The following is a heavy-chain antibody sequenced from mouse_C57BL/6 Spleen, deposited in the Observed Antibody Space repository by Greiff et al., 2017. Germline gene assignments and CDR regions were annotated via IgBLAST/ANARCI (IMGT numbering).Heavy chain of an antibody. D-gene: IGHD2-10*02. V-gene: IGHV1-50*01. CDR3: ARGEYGNYGRYAMDY. J-gene: IGHJ4*01. CDR1: GYTFTSYW. Sequence: VQLQQSGAELVKPGASVKLSCKASGYTFTSYWMQWVKQRPGQGLEWIGEIDPSDSYTNYNQKFKGKATLTVDTSSSTAYMQLSSLTSEDSAVYYCARGEYGNYGRYAMDYWGQGTSVTVSS. CDR2: IDPSDSYT.